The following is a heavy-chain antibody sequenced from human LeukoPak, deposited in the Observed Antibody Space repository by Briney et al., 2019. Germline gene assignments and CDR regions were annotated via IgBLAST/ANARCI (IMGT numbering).Heavy chain of an antibody. J-gene: IGHJ4*02. V-gene: IGHV1-3*01. CDR2: INAGNGKA. Sequence: ASVKVSCKASGYIFTNYAIHWVRQASGQRLEWMGWINAGNGKANYSQKFRGRVTLTRDTSASTAYMELSSLRSEDTAVYYCARGYYDLLTGHVVTYYFDYWGQGTLVTVSS. CDR3: ARGYYDLLTGHVVTYYFDY. D-gene: IGHD3-9*01. CDR1: GYIFTNYA.